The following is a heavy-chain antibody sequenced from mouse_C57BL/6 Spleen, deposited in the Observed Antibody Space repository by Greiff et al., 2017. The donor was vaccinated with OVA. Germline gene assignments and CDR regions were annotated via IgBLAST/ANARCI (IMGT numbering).Heavy chain of an antibody. CDR1: GYTFTSYW. V-gene: IGHV1-69*01. D-gene: IGHD1-1*01. CDR2: IDPSDSYT. J-gene: IGHJ2*01. CDR3: ARSSFITTVVSYFDY. Sequence: QVQLQQSGAELVMPGASVKLSCKASGYTFTSYWMHWVKQRPGQGLEWIGEIDPSDSYTNYNQKFKGKSTLTVDKSSSTAYMQLSSLTSEDSAVYYCARSSFITTVVSYFDYWGQGTTLTVSS.